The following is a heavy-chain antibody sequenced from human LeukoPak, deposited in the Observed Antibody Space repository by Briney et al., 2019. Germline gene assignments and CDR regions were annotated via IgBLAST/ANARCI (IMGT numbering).Heavy chain of an antibody. Sequence: GGSLRLSCAASGFTFSSYSMNWVRQAPGKGLEWVSYISSSSSTIYYADSVKGRFTISRDNAKNSLYLQMNSLRAEDTAVYYCAREEGYYDSSGREFDYWGQGTLVTVSS. CDR1: GFTFSSYS. D-gene: IGHD3-22*01. J-gene: IGHJ4*02. CDR3: AREEGYYDSSGREFDY. V-gene: IGHV3-48*04. CDR2: ISSSSSTI.